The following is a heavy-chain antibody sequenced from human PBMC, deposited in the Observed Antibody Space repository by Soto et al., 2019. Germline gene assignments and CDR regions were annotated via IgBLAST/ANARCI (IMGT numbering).Heavy chain of an antibody. CDR2: IYYSGST. Sequence: QVQLQESGPGLVKPSQTLSLTCTASGGSISSGGYYWSWIRQHPGKGLEWIGYIYYSGSTYYNPSLKSRVTISVDTSKNQFSLKLSSVTAADTAVYYCARRAQLTLTYYYYMDVWGKGTTVTVSS. J-gene: IGHJ6*03. D-gene: IGHD3-9*01. CDR1: GGSISSGGYY. V-gene: IGHV4-31*03. CDR3: ARRAQLTLTYYYYMDV.